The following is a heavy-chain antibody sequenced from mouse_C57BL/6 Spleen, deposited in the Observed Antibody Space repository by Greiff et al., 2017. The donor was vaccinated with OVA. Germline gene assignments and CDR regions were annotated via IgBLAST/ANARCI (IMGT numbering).Heavy chain of an antibody. CDR1: GYTFTSYW. Sequence: QVQLKQPGAELVKPGASVKMSCKASGYTFTSYWITWVKQRPGQGLEWIGDIYPGSGSTNYNEKFKSKATLTVDTSSSTAYMQLSSLTSEDSAVYYCARKGLRPYYYAMDYWGQGTSVTVSS. D-gene: IGHD2-4*01. CDR3: ARKGLRPYYYAMDY. V-gene: IGHV1-55*01. J-gene: IGHJ4*01. CDR2: IYPGSGST.